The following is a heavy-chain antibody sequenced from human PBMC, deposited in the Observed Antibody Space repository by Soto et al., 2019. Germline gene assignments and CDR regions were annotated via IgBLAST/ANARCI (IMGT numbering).Heavy chain of an antibody. D-gene: IGHD1-26*01. CDR2: IIPILGIA. J-gene: IGHJ5*02. CDR1: GGTFSSYT. V-gene: IGHV1-69*02. CDR3: ATTYSKRMVGATHLNWFDP. Sequence: QVQLVQSGAEVKKPGSSVKVSCKASGGTFSSYTISWVRQAPGQGLEWMGRIIPILGIANYAQKFQGRVTITADKSTSTAYMELSSLRSEDTAVYYCATTYSKRMVGATHLNWFDPWGQGTLVTVSS.